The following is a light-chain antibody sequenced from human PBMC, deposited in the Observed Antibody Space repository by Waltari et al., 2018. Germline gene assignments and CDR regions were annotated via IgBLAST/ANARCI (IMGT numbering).Light chain of an antibody. CDR2: LGS. V-gene: IGKV2-28*01. CDR3: MQALQTPRAIT. Sequence: IVMTQSPLSLPVTPGEPASMSCRSSQSLLHSNGKNYLNWYLQKPGQSPPLLISLGSNRPSGVPDSVSGSGSGTDFTLKISRVEAEDVGVYYCMQALQTPRAITFGQGTRLEIK. CDR1: QSLLHSNGKNY. J-gene: IGKJ5*01.